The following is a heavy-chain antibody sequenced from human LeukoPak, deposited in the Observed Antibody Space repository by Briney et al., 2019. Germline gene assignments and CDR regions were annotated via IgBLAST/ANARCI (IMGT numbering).Heavy chain of an antibody. Sequence: PSETLSLTCTVSGGSISSSSYYWGWIRQPPGKGLEWIGSIYYSGSTYYNPSLKSRVTISVDTSKNQFSLKLSSVTAADTAVYYRARQGCSSTSCYIFDYWGQGTLVTVSS. CDR3: ARQGCSSTSCYIFDY. V-gene: IGHV4-39*01. CDR2: IYYSGST. CDR1: GGSISSSSYY. J-gene: IGHJ4*02. D-gene: IGHD2-2*02.